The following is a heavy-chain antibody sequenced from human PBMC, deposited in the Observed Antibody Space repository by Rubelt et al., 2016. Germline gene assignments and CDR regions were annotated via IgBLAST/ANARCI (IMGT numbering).Heavy chain of an antibody. CDR3: ARFRRIAAAGTGYYGMDV. CDR2: IDYSGGT. D-gene: IGHD6-13*01. V-gene: IGHV4-59*01. Sequence: QVQLQESGPGLVKPSETLSLTCTVSGGSISSYYWSWIRQPPGKGLEWIGYIDYSGGTNYNPSLKCWVTLLFDPPNNHFPRSLRSVTAAYTAVYYCARFRRIAAAGTGYYGMDVWGQGTTVTVSS. CDR1: GGSISSYY. J-gene: IGHJ6*02.